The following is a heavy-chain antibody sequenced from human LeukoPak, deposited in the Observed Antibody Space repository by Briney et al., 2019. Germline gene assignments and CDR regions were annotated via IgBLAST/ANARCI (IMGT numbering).Heavy chain of an antibody. D-gene: IGHD3-22*01. J-gene: IGHJ4*02. V-gene: IGHV3-23*01. CDR1: EFTFSSFA. CDR2: VRGSGGST. CDR3: ARDSSGYGSFDY. Sequence: GVSLRLSCAASEFTFSSFAMSWVRPAAGKGLEWDSRVRGSGGSTYYADSVKGRFSISRDNSKNTLYLQMNSLRAEDTAVYYCARDSSGYGSFDYWGRGTLVTVSS.